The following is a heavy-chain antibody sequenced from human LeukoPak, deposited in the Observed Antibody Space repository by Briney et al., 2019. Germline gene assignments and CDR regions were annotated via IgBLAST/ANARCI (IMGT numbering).Heavy chain of an antibody. V-gene: IGHV4-59*01. CDR2: IYYSGST. D-gene: IGHD5-18*01. J-gene: IGHJ6*03. CDR1: GGSISSYY. Sequence: PSETLSLTCTVSGGSISSYYWGWIRQPPGKGLEWIGYIYYSGSTHYNPSLKSRVPIPVATSKNQSSLKLSSVTAADTAVYYCARTEESGYSYRYFGYYYYMDVWGKGTTVTVSS. CDR3: ARTEESGYSYRYFGYYYYMDV.